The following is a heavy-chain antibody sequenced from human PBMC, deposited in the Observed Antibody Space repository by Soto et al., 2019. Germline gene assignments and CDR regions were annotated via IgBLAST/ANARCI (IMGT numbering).Heavy chain of an antibody. CDR1: GCTFSWYS. D-gene: IGHD3-22*01. V-gene: IGHV5-51*01. CDR2: IFSSDSSA. CDR3: GTRRGSSGLEY. J-gene: IGHJ4*02. Sequence: ESLQRSCKARGCTFSWYSLGSLRHKPGKGLQWMGNIFSSDSSAKYSPSFVGQVTISVDRSINTAYLQWSSLKASDTAIYDCGTRRGSSGLEYWGPGTLVTVSP.